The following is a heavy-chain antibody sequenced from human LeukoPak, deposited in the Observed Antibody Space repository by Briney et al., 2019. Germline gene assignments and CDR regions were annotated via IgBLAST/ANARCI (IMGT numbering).Heavy chain of an antibody. J-gene: IGHJ6*03. CDR3: ARDGDDFWSGYSEGYYYMDV. CDR2: ISGSGSTI. CDR1: GFTFSDYY. Sequence: GGSLRLSCAASGFTFSDYYMSWIRQAPGKGLEWVSYISGSGSTIYYADSVKGRFTISRDNAKNSLYLQMNSLRAEDTAVYYCARDGDDFWSGYSEGYYYMDVWGKGTTVTVPS. D-gene: IGHD3-3*01. V-gene: IGHV3-11*04.